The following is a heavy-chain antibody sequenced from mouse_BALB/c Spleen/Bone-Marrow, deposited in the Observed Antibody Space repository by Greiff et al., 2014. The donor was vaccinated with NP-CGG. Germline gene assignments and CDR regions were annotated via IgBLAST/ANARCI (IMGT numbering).Heavy chain of an antibody. CDR3: AKVNRYGYAMDY. J-gene: IGHJ4*01. CDR1: GFSLTSYG. V-gene: IGHV2-3*01. CDR2: IWGDGSI. D-gene: IGHD1-1*01. Sequence: VQLQQSGPGLVAPAQSLSITCTVSGFSLTSYGVSWVRQPPGKGLEWLGAIWGDGSINYNSALISRLSIIKDNSKSQVFLKLNSVQTDDTATYYCAKVNRYGYAMDYWGQGTSVTVSS.